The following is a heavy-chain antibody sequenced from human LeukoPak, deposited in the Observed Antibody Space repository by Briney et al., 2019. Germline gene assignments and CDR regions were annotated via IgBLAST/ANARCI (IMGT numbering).Heavy chain of an antibody. CDR1: GFTFSSYA. Sequence: GGSLRLSCAASGFTFSSYAMSWVRQAPGKWLEGVSAISGSGGSTYYADSVKGRFTISRDNSKNTLYLQMNSLRAEDTAVYYCAKGGYYDSSGYYRWGQGTLVTVSS. V-gene: IGHV3-23*01. CDR2: ISGSGGST. CDR3: AKGGYYDSSGYYR. J-gene: IGHJ4*02. D-gene: IGHD3-22*01.